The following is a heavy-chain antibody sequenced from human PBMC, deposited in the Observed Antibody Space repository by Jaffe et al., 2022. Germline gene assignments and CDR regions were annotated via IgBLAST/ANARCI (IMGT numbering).Heavy chain of an antibody. Sequence: EVQLLESGGGLVQPGGSLRLSCAASGFTFSSYAMSWVRQAPGKGLEWVSAISGSGGSTYYADSVKGRFTISRDNSKNTLYLQMNSLRAEDTAVYYCAKDLPGWCSGGSCYRKFDYWGQGTLVTVSS. J-gene: IGHJ4*02. CDR2: ISGSGGST. CDR1: GFTFSSYA. CDR3: AKDLPGWCSGGSCYRKFDY. V-gene: IGHV3-23*01. D-gene: IGHD2-15*01.